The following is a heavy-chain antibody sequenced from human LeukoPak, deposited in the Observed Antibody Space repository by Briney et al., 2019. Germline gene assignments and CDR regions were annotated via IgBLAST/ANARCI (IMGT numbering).Heavy chain of an antibody. CDR2: ISNGNSYI. Sequence: GGSLRLSCAASGFTFSSYTMNWVRQAPGQGLEWVSSISNGNSYIYYADSVEGRFTISRDNAKSSLYLQMNSLRPEDTAVYYCAKVATSSHPFDFWGQGTLVTVSS. J-gene: IGHJ4*02. CDR3: AKVATSSHPFDF. V-gene: IGHV3-21*01. CDR1: GFTFSSYT.